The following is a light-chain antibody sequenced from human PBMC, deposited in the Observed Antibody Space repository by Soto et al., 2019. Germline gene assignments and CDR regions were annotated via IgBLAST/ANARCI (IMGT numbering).Light chain of an antibody. V-gene: IGLV2-14*01. Sequence: QSVLTQPASVSGSPGQSITISCTGTNNDVGAYPYVSWYQQHPGTAPKLIIYEVTNRPSGISDRFSGSKSGNTASLTISGLQAEDESDYYCSSFATSGTTVIFGGGTKLTGL. CDR3: SSFATSGTTVI. CDR1: NNDVGAYPY. J-gene: IGLJ2*01. CDR2: EVT.